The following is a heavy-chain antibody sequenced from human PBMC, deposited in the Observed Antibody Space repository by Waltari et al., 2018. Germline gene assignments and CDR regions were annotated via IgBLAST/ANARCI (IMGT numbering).Heavy chain of an antibody. Sequence: QVQLQESGPGLVKPSQTLSLTCTVSGGSISSGSYYWSWIRQPAGKGLEWIGRIYPNGSTNHNPSRNSRVTISVDTSKNQFSLKLSSVTAADTAVYYCARDCSGGSCFQFDYWGQGTLVTVSS. D-gene: IGHD2-15*01. CDR1: GGSISSGSYY. CDR3: ARDCSGGSCFQFDY. V-gene: IGHV4-61*02. J-gene: IGHJ4*02. CDR2: IYPNGST.